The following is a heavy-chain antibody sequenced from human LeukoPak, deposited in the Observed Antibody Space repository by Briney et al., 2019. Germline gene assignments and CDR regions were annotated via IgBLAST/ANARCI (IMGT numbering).Heavy chain of an antibody. D-gene: IGHD3-9*01. CDR2: ISSSSSTI. CDR1: GFTFSSYS. V-gene: IGHV3-48*04. J-gene: IGHJ3*02. Sequence: GGSLRLSCAASGFTFSSYSMNWVRQAPGKGLEWVSYISSSSSTIYYADSVKGRFTISRDNAKNSLYLQMNSLRAEDTAVYYCAKTWGGYFDWLNNAFDIWGQGTMATVSS. CDR3: AKTWGGYFDWLNNAFDI.